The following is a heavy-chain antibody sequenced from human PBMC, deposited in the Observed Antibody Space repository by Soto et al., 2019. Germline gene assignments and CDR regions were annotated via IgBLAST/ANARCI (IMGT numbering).Heavy chain of an antibody. CDR1: GCTYSDYF. J-gene: IGHJ4*02. D-gene: IGHD3-10*01. CDR2: IGRSGSPI. CDR3: AREENTASRGFFDY. V-gene: IGHV3-11*01. Sequence: GCLLRSCATSGCTYSDYFMNWIRQAPGKGLEWLAYIGRSGSPIYYADSVKGRFTISRDNTKNSLYLQLNSLRAEDTDIYFCAREENTASRGFFDYWGQGAPVTVYS.